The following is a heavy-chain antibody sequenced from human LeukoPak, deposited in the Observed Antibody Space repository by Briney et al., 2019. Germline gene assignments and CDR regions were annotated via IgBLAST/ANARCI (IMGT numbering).Heavy chain of an antibody. J-gene: IGHJ4*02. CDR3: AVGYCSGGSCYFVY. V-gene: IGHV3-30*04. Sequence: GRSLRLSCAASGFTFSSYAMHWVRQAPGKGLEWVAVISYDGSNKYYADSVKGRFTISRDNSKNTLYLQMNSLRAEDTAVYYCAVGYCSGGSCYFVYWGQGTLVTVSS. CDR1: GFTFSSYA. CDR2: ISYDGSNK. D-gene: IGHD2-15*01.